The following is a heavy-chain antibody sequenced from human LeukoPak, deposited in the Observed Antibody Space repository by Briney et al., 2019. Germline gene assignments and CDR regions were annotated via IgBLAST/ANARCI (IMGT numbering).Heavy chain of an antibody. CDR3: ASPQQLAYYYYYGMDV. V-gene: IGHV7-4-1*02. D-gene: IGHD6-13*01. J-gene: IGHJ6*02. Sequence: GASVKVSCKASGYTFTSYAMNWVRQAPGQGLEWMGWINTNTGNPTYAQGFTGRFVFSLDTSVSTAYLQISSLKAEDTAVYYCASPQQLAYYYYYGMDVWGQGTTVTVSS. CDR2: INTNTGNP. CDR1: GYTFTSYA.